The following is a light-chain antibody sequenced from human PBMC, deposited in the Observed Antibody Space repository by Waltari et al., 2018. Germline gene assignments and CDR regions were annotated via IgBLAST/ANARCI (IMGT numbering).Light chain of an antibody. J-gene: IGLJ2*01. CDR2: EVS. V-gene: IGLV2-11*01. CDR1: SSDVGGYNY. CDR3: CSYAGSYTVI. Sequence: QSALTQPRPVSGSPGQAVTLSCTGTSSDVGGYNYVSWYQQTPGKVPKLMIYEVSKRPSGVPGRFSGAESGNTASLTISGLQAEDEADYYCCSYAGSYTVIFGGGTKLTVL.